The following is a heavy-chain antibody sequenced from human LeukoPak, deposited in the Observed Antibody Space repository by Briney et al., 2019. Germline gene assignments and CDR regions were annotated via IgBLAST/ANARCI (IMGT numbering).Heavy chain of an antibody. V-gene: IGHV1-69*13. CDR2: IIPIFGTA. Sequence: GASVKVSCKASGGTFSSYAISWVRQAPGQGLEWMGGIIPIFGTANYAQKFQGRVTITADESTSTAYMELSSLRSEDTAVYYCAMREGIVVVPAAETIDYWGQGTLVTVSS. CDR3: AMREGIVVVPAAETIDY. J-gene: IGHJ4*02. CDR1: GGTFSSYA. D-gene: IGHD2-2*01.